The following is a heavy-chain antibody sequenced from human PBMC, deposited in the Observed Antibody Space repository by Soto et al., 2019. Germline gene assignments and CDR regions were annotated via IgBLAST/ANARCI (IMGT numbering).Heavy chain of an antibody. J-gene: IGHJ4*02. V-gene: IGHV3-23*01. CDR1: GFTFSSYD. CDR3: AKGAGSDSGRY. D-gene: IGHD3-10*01. CDR2: ISGGGGST. Sequence: EVQLLESGGGLVQPGGSLRVSCEASGFTFSSYDMNWVGQAPGKGLEWVSGISGGGGSTHYADSVKGRFTISRDNSRNTLYLQMNSLRVDATAVYYCAKGAGSDSGRYWGQGTLVTVSS.